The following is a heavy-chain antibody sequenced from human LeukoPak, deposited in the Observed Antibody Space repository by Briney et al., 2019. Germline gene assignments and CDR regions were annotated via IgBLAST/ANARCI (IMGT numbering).Heavy chain of an antibody. Sequence: GGSLRLSCAASGFTFSSYSMNWVRQAPGKGLEWVSSISSSSSYIYYADSVKGRFTISRDNSKNTLYLQMNSLRAEDTAVYYCARGGVPAAPFDPWGQGTLVTVSS. D-gene: IGHD2-2*01. J-gene: IGHJ5*02. CDR2: ISSSSSYI. CDR1: GFTFSSYS. V-gene: IGHV3-21*01. CDR3: ARGGVPAAPFDP.